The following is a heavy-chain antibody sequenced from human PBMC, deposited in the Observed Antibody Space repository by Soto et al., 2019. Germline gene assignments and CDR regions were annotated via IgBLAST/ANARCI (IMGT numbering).Heavy chain of an antibody. CDR1: GGSISSGDYY. CDR2: IYYSGST. CDR3: AREGYDSSGYYYGDY. D-gene: IGHD3-22*01. Sequence: TCTVSGGSISSGDYYWSWIRQPPGKGLEWIGYIYYSGSTYYNPSLKSRVTISVDTSKNQFSLKLSSVTAADTAVYYCAREGYDSSGYYYGDYWGQGTLVTVSS. J-gene: IGHJ4*02. V-gene: IGHV4-30-4*01.